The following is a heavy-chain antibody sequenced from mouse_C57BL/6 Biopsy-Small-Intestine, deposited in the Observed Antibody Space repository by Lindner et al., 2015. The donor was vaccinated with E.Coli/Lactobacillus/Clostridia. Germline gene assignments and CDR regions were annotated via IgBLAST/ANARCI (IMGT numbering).Heavy chain of an antibody. CDR3: ARGADSDY. V-gene: IGHV1-20*01. J-gene: IGHJ2*01. CDR1: GYSFTGYF. CDR2: LILYNGDT. Sequence: VQLQESGPELVKPGDSVKISCKASGYSFTGYFMNWVMRAMERTLNGLDVLILYNGDTFYNQKFKGKASLTVDKSSSTAHMELRSLTSEDSAVYYCARGADSDYWGQGTTLTVSS.